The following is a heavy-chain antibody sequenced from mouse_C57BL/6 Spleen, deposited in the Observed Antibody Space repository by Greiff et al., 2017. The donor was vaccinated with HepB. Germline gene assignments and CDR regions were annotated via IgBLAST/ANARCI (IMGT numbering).Heavy chain of an antibody. J-gene: IGHJ1*03. Sequence: EVQGVESGGGLVKPGGSLKLSCAASGFTFSDYGMHWVRQAPEKGLEWVAYISSGSSTIDYADTVKGRFTISRDNAKNTLFLQRTSLRSEDTSMYYGATGFSYGSSWYFDVWGTGTTVTVSS. D-gene: IGHD1-1*01. CDR2: ISSGSSTI. CDR1: GFTFSDYG. V-gene: IGHV5-17*01. CDR3: ATGFSYGSSWYFDV.